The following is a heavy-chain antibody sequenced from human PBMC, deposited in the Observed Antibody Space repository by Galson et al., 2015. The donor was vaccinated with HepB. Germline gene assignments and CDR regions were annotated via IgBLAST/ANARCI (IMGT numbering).Heavy chain of an antibody. D-gene: IGHD6-19*01. V-gene: IGHV6-1*01. Sequence: CAISGDSVSNNNAAWNWIRLSPSRGLGWLGRTHYRSRWYNDYAMSVKSRITISPDKSKNKFSLQLNSVTPDDTAVYYCARAWLQGIAVAGPIDYWGQGTLVTVSS. CDR2: THYRSRWYN. CDR1: GDSVSNNNAA. CDR3: ARAWLQGIAVAGPIDY. J-gene: IGHJ4*02.